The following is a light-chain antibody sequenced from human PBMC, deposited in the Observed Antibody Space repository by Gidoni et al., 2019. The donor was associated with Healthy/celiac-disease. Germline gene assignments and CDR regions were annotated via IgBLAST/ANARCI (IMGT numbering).Light chain of an antibody. CDR2: DAS. CDR3: QQYNSYSRYT. Sequence: DIQMTQSPSPLSASVGERVTITCRASQSISSWLAWYQQKPGKAPKLLIYDASSLESGVPSRFSGSGSGTEFTLTISSLQPDDFATYYCQQYNSYSRYTFGQGTKLEIK. V-gene: IGKV1-5*01. J-gene: IGKJ2*01. CDR1: QSISSW.